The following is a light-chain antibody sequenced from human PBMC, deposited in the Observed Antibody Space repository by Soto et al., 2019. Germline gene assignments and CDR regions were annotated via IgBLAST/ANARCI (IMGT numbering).Light chain of an antibody. V-gene: IGLV4-69*02. CDR2: VNSDGSH. CDR3: QTWGTGIRV. Sequence: QPVLTQSTSASASLGASVNLTCTLTSGHSNYAIALHQQQPEKGPQHILNVNSDGSHTKGDGIPVRCSTSCSGADPYLTISSLQSEDEADYYCQTWGTGIRVFGGGTKLTVL. CDR1: SGHSNYA. J-gene: IGLJ3*02.